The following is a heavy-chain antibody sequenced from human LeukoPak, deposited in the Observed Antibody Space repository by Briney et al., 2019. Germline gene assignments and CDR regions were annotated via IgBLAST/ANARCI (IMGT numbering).Heavy chain of an antibody. CDR3: ARTSSSWYYYWFDP. CDR1: GGSISSYY. D-gene: IGHD6-13*01. CDR2: IHYTGST. J-gene: IGHJ5*02. V-gene: IGHV4-59*01. Sequence: SETLSLSCTASGGSISSYYWSWIRQSPGKGLECIGYIHYTGSTNYNPSLKSRVTISVETSKNQFSLKLKSVTAADTAVYYCARTSSSWYYYWFDPWGQGTLVTVSS.